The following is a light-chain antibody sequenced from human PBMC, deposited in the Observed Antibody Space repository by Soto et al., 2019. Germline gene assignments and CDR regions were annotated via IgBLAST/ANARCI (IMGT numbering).Light chain of an antibody. J-gene: IGKJ2*01. V-gene: IGKV1-6*01. CDR3: LQDYNYPRT. CDR1: QGIRDE. Sequence: AIQMTQFPASLSASVGDRVTITCRASQGIRDELGWYQQKPGKAPKLLIYGASRLESGVPSRFSGSGSGTDFSLIIYSLRPEDSATYFCLQDYNYPRTFGQGTKLQIK. CDR2: GAS.